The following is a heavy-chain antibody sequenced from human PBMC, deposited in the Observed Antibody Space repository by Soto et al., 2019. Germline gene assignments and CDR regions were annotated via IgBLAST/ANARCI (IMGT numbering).Heavy chain of an antibody. J-gene: IGHJ4*02. V-gene: IGHV3-23*01. CDR1: GFTFSSYA. Sequence: PGGSLRLSCAASGFTFSSYAMSWVRQAPGKGLEWVSAISGSGGSTYYADSVKGRFTISRDNSKNTLYLQMNSLRAEDTAVYYCASLNGVYYGSGSYFDYWGQGTLVTVSS. CDR2: ISGSGGST. D-gene: IGHD3-10*01. CDR3: ASLNGVYYGSGSYFDY.